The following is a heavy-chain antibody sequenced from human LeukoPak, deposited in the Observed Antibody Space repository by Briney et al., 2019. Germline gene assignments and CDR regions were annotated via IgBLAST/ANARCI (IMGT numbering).Heavy chain of an antibody. CDR1: GYTFTSYD. Sequence: ASVKVSCKASGYTFTSYDINWVRQATGQGLEWMGWMNPNSGNTGYAQKFQGRVTMTRNTSISTAYMELSRLRSDDTAVYYCARDNGGLRNYYYYTDVWGKGTTVTVSS. V-gene: IGHV1-8*01. CDR2: MNPNSGNT. D-gene: IGHD2-8*01. J-gene: IGHJ6*03. CDR3: ARDNGGLRNYYYYTDV.